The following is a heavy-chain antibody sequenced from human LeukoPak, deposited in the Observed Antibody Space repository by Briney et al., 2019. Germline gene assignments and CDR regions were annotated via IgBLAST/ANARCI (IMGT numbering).Heavy chain of an antibody. D-gene: IGHD6-6*01. CDR3: ARQVSSSVH. CDR2: VYYTGST. J-gene: IGHJ4*02. Sequence: SETLSLTCTVSGGSIISSDSYWAWIRQSPGRGLEWIGSVYYTGSTYYIPSLKSRVTISVDTSKNQFYLLLTSVTAADTSIYYCARQVSSSVHWGQGTLVTVSS. V-gene: IGHV4-39*01. CDR1: GGSIISSDSY.